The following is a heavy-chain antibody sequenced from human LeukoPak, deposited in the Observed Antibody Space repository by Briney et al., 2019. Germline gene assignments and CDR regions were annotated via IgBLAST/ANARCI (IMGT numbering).Heavy chain of an antibody. D-gene: IGHD1-14*01. V-gene: IGHV5-51*01. J-gene: IGHJ6*02. CDR3: ARLSVTTPEGMDV. CDR2: IYPGDSDT. CDR1: GNSFTSYW. Sequence: GESLKISCKGSGNSFTSYWIGWVRQMPGKGLEWMGIIYPGDSDTRYSPSFQGQVTISADKSISTAYLQWSSLKASDTAMYYCARLSVTTPEGMDVWGQGTTVTVSS.